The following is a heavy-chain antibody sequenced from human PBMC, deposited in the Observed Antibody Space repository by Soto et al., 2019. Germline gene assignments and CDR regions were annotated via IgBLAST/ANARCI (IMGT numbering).Heavy chain of an antibody. D-gene: IGHD3-10*01. J-gene: IGHJ6*02. CDR2: IKQDGSEK. V-gene: IGHV3-7*05. CDR3: ARDVYGSGSYYNPRYYYYYYGMDV. Sequence: GGSLRLSCAASGFTFSSYWMSWVRQAPGKGLEWVANIKQDGSEKYYVDSVKGRFTISRDNAKNSLYLQMNSLRAEDTAVYYCARDVYGSGSYYNPRYYYYYYGMDVWGQGTTVTVSS. CDR1: GFTFSSYW.